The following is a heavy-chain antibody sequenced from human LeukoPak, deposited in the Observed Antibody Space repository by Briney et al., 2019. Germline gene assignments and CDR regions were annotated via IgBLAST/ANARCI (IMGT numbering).Heavy chain of an antibody. CDR3: AKDRLGVVTSFEP. V-gene: IGHV3-23*01. Sequence: GGSLRLSCAVSGFTFSSDAMSWVRHAPGRGLEWVSAISGSGGNTYYADSVKGRFTISRDNSKSTLYLQMNSLRAEDTAVYYCAKDRLGVVTSFEPWGQGTLVTVSS. CDR1: GFTFSSDA. J-gene: IGHJ5*02. CDR2: ISGSGGNT. D-gene: IGHD3-3*01.